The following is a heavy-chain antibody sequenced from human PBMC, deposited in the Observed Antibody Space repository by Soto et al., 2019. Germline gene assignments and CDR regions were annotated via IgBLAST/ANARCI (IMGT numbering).Heavy chain of an antibody. CDR3: ARDNLAFQGAFDL. V-gene: IGHV3-21*01. CDR1: GFVFSDFQ. Sequence: PGGSLRLSCAASGFVFSDFQFNWVRQAPGGGLEWLSSITRTSAFTEYAESIEGRFTISRDNPKKLLFLNMDNLRPEDTAVYYCARDNLAFQGAFDLWGQGTLVTVXS. D-gene: IGHD1-1*01. J-gene: IGHJ4*02. CDR2: ITRTSAFT.